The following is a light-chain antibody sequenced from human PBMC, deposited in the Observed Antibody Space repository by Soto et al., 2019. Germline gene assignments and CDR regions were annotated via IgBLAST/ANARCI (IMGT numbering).Light chain of an antibody. V-gene: IGLV1-51*02. J-gene: IGLJ3*02. Sequence: QSVLTQPPSVSAAPGQKVTISCSGSSTNIGNNYVSWYQQLPRTAPKLLIYENNKRPSGVPDRFSGSKSGTSATLGITGLQAGDEADYYCGTCDSSLSVSWVFGGGTKLTVL. CDR2: ENN. CDR1: STNIGNNY. CDR3: GTCDSSLSVSWV.